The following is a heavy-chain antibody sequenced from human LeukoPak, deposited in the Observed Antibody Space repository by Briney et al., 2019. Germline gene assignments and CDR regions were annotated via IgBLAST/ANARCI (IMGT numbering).Heavy chain of an antibody. J-gene: IGHJ4*02. V-gene: IGHV4-59*12. CDR2: IYYSGTT. CDR3: ARERYYYDSSGYYGYFDY. Sequence: SETLSLTCTVSGGSISGYSWSWIRQPPGKGLEWIGYIYYSGTTNYNPSLKSRVTISVDTSNNQFSLRLTSVTAADTAVYYCARERYYYDSSGYYGYFDYWGQGTLVTVSS. D-gene: IGHD3-22*01. CDR1: GGSISGYS.